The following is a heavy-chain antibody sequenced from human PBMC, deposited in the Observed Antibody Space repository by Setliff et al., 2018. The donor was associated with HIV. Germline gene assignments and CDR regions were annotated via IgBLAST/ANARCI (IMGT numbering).Heavy chain of an antibody. CDR3: ARDQSPTYFYDSAYRPYFDY. J-gene: IGHJ4*01. V-gene: IGHV3-48*01. CDR1: GFTFSTYS. D-gene: IGHD3-22*01. CDR2: ISWDGGST. Sequence: GGSLRLSCAAYGFTFSTYSMNWVRQAPGKGLEWVCLISWDGGSTFCTDSVKGRFTISRDNAKNSLYLQMNSLRAEDTAMYYCARDQSPTYFYDSAYRPYFDYWGQGTLVTVPQ.